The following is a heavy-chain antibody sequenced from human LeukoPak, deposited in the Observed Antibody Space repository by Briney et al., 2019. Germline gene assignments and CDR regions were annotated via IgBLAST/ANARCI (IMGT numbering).Heavy chain of an antibody. V-gene: IGHV3-33*01. CDR3: ASSEYSSSGDY. D-gene: IGHD6-6*01. J-gene: IGHJ4*02. CDR2: IWYDGSNK. Sequence: GGSMRLSCAASGFTFSSYGMHWVRQAPGKGLERAAVIWYDGSNKYYADFVKGRFTISKDNSKNMLYQQMNSMGSDATAVYYCASSEYSSSGDYWGQGTLVTVSS. CDR1: GFTFSSYG.